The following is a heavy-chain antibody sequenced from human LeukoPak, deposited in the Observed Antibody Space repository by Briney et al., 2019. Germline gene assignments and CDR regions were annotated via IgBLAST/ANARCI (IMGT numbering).Heavy chain of an antibody. V-gene: IGHV4-34*01. CDR1: GGSFSGYY. CDR3: ARRRDEYGSYFDY. D-gene: IGHD5-24*01. J-gene: IGHJ4*02. Sequence: PSETLSLTCAVYGGSFSGYYWSWIRQPPGKGLEWIGEINHSGSTNYNPSLKSRVTISVDTSKNQFSLKLSSVTAADTAVYYCARRRDEYGSYFDYWGQGTLVTVSS. CDR2: INHSGST.